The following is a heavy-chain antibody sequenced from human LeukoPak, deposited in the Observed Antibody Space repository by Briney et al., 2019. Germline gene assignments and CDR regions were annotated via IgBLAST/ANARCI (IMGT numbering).Heavy chain of an antibody. D-gene: IGHD4-17*01. CDR3: ARLPLYGDPLDY. Sequence: SETLSLTCTVSGGSISSSSYYWGWLRQPPGKGLEWLGSIYYSGSTYYNPSLKSRVTISVDTSKNQFSLKLSSVTAADTAVYYCARLPLYGDPLDYWGQGTLVTVSS. CDR1: GGSISSSSYY. V-gene: IGHV4-39*01. CDR2: IYYSGST. J-gene: IGHJ4*02.